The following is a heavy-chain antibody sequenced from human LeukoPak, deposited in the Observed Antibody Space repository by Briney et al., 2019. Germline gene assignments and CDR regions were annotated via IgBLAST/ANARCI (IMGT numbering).Heavy chain of an antibody. Sequence: GGSLRLSCAASGFTFSSYGMSWFRQAPGKGLEWVSSITGSSSSTYYADSVKGRFTISRDNSKNTLYLQMSSLRAEDTAVYYCAKDHLSGDAFDIWGQGTMVTVSS. J-gene: IGHJ3*02. V-gene: IGHV3-23*01. CDR3: AKDHLSGDAFDI. D-gene: IGHD2/OR15-2a*01. CDR1: GFTFSSYG. CDR2: ITGSSSST.